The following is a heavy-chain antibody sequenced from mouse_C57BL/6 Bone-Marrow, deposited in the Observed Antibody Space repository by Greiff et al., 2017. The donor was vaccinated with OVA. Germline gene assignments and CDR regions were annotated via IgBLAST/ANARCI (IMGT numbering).Heavy chain of an antibody. CDR1: GFTFSSYG. CDR3: ARRSNWDFDD. CDR2: ISSGGSYT. V-gene: IGHV5-6*02. Sequence: EVKLVESGGDLVKPGGSLKISCAASGFTFSSYGMSWVRQTPDKRLEWVATISSGGSYTYYPDSVKGRFTMSRDNATNTLYLQMSSLKSEDTAMYYGARRSNWDFDDWGQGTTLTVSS. J-gene: IGHJ2*01. D-gene: IGHD4-1*01.